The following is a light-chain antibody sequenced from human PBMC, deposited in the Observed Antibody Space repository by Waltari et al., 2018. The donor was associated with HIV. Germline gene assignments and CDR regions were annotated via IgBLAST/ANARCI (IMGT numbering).Light chain of an antibody. J-gene: IGLJ3*02. V-gene: IGLV1-44*01. CDR1: SSTLGSNP. CDR2: TNI. CDR3: AVWDDSLRSVL. Sequence: QSVLTQPPSASGPPGQRVNISCPGASSTLGSNPANWYRQFPGEAPKLLIYTNIQRPSGVPDRFSGSKSGTSASLAISGLQSEDEADFYCAVWDDSLRSVLFGGGTRLTVL.